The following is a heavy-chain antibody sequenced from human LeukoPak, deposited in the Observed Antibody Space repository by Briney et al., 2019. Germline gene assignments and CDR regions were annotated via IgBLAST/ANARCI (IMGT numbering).Heavy chain of an antibody. D-gene: IGHD6-13*01. V-gene: IGHV1-18*01. Sequence: GASVKVSCKASGYTFTSYGISWVRQAPGQGLEWMGWISAYNGNTNYAQKLQGRVTMTTDTSTSTAYMELRSLRSEDTAVYYCARGPRIFIAAAGTFDYWGQGTLVTVSS. CDR2: ISAYNGNT. CDR3: ARGPRIFIAAAGTFDY. J-gene: IGHJ4*02. CDR1: GYTFTSYG.